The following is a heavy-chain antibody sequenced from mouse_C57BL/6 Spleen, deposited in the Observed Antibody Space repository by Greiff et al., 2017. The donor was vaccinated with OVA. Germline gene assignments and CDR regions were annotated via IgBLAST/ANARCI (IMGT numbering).Heavy chain of an antibody. J-gene: IGHJ3*01. CDR1: GYAFSSSW. Sequence: VQLHQSGPELVKPGASVKISCKASGYAFSSSWMNWVKQRPGKGLEWIGRIYPGDGDTNYNGKFKGKATLTADKSSSTAYMQLSSLTSEDSAVYFCARSYYYAFAYWGQGTLVTVSA. CDR3: ARSYYYAFAY. CDR2: IYPGDGDT. V-gene: IGHV1-82*01. D-gene: IGHD2-1*01.